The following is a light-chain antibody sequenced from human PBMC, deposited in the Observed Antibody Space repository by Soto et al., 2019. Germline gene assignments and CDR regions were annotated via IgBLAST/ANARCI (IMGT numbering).Light chain of an antibody. CDR1: QSVSSY. CDR3: QVRSNLPPGNP. V-gene: IGKV3-11*01. CDR2: DAS. J-gene: IGKJ5*01. Sequence: EIVLTQSPATLSLSPGERATLSCRASQSVSSYLAWYQQKPGQAPRLLIYDASNRSTGIPARFSGSGSGIAFTITIGSLEPEDFGVYYCQVRSNLPPGNPFGKGTRLEIK.